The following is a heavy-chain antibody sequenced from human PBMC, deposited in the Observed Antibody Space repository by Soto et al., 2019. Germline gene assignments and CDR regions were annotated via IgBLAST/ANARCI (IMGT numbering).Heavy chain of an antibody. Sequence: EVQLLESGGGLVQPGGSLRLSCAASGFTFNTYAMSWVRQAAGKGLVWVSAITGSGGSTDYADSVKGRFTISRDNSKNTLYLQMNSLRAEDTAVYYCAKERHSGSYYKLGDYWGQGTLVTVSS. V-gene: IGHV3-23*01. CDR2: ITGSGGST. CDR3: AKERHSGSYYKLGDY. D-gene: IGHD3-10*01. J-gene: IGHJ4*02. CDR1: GFTFNTYA.